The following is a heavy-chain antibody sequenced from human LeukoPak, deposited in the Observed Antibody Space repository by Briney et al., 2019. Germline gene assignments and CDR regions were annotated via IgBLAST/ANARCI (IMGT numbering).Heavy chain of an antibody. Sequence: GASVKVSCKASGYTFTDYGISWVRQAPGQGLEWMGWISVYNVNTNYAQKFQGRVTMTTDTSTSTVYMELTSLTSDDTAVYYCARDEIFGVGTHFDYWGQGTQVTVSS. V-gene: IGHV1-18*01. CDR3: ARDEIFGVGTHFDY. D-gene: IGHD3-3*01. CDR1: GYTFTDYG. J-gene: IGHJ4*02. CDR2: ISVYNVNT.